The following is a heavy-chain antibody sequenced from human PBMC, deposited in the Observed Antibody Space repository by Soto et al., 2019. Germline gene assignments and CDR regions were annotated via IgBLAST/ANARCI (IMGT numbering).Heavy chain of an antibody. V-gene: IGHV6-1*01. Sequence: PSQTLSLTCAISGDSVSSNSAAWNWIRQSPSRGLEWLGRTYYRSKWYNDYAVSVKIRITINPDTSKNQFSLQLNSVTPEDTAVYYCARYYVDIVATVHDAFDIWGQGTMVTVSS. CDR3: ARYYVDIVATVHDAFDI. CDR1: GDSVSSNSAA. D-gene: IGHD5-12*01. CDR2: TYYRSKWYN. J-gene: IGHJ3*02.